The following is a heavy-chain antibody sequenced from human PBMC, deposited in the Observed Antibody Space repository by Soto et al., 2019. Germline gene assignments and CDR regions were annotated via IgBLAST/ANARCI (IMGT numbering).Heavy chain of an antibody. CDR3: SPLASDALDI. J-gene: IGHJ3*02. V-gene: IGHV3-73*01. CDR1: GFTFSVSA. CDR2: IRTKANNYAT. Sequence: GGSLTLSCAASGFTFSVSAMDWARQASGKGLEWLGRIRTKANNYATEYAASVKGRFTISRDDSKNTAYLQMNSLKTDDTAVYYCSPLASDALDIWGQGTMVTVS.